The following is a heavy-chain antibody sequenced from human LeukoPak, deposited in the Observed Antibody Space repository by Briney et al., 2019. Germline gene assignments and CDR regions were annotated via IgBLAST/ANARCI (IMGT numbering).Heavy chain of an antibody. J-gene: IGHJ6*03. V-gene: IGHV4-59*12. CDR3: ARTGRVRGVAYYYYYYMDV. CDR1: GGSISSYY. Sequence: SETLSLTCTVSGGSISSYYWSWIRQPPGKGLEWIGYIYYSGSTNYNPSLKSRVTISVDTSKNQFSLKLSSVTAADTAVYYCARTGRVRGVAYYYYYYMDVWGKGTTVTISS. CDR2: IYYSGST. D-gene: IGHD3-10*01.